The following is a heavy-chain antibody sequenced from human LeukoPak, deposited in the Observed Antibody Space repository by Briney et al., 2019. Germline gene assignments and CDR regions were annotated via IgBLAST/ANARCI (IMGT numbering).Heavy chain of an antibody. CDR1: GFTFSNAW. V-gene: IGHV3-15*01. CDR3: TSRLYYDSSGYFLNDY. Sequence: GRSLRLSCAASGFTFSNAWMSWVRQAPGKGLEWVGRIKSKTDGGTTDYAAPVKGRFTISRDDSKNSLYLQMNSLKTEDTAVYYCTSRLYYDSSGYFLNDYWGQGTLVTVSS. J-gene: IGHJ4*02. D-gene: IGHD3-22*01. CDR2: IKSKTDGGTT.